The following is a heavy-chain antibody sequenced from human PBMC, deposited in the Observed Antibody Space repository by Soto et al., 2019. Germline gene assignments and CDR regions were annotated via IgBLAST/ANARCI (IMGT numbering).Heavy chain of an antibody. V-gene: IGHV3-30*18. Sequence: QVQLVESGGGVVQPGRSLRLSCAASGFTFSSYGMHWVRQAPGKGLEWVAVISYDGSNKYYADSVKGRFTISRDNSKNTLYLQMNSLRAEDTAVYYCAEGPEWDHYYYYGMDVWGQGTTVTVSS. CDR1: GFTFSSYG. CDR2: ISYDGSNK. D-gene: IGHD1-26*01. CDR3: AEGPEWDHYYYYGMDV. J-gene: IGHJ6*02.